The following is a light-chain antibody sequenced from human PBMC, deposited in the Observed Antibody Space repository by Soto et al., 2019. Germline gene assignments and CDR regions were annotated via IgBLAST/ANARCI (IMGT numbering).Light chain of an antibody. CDR1: QSISSW. J-gene: IGKJ2*01. Sequence: DIQMTQSPSTLSASVGDRVTITCRASQSISSWLAWYQQKPGKAPKLLIYKASSLEGGIPSRFSGSGSETEFTLMGSRLQPEDFATYYCQQYNSYQYTFGQGTKLEIK. V-gene: IGKV1-5*03. CDR3: QQYNSYQYT. CDR2: KAS.